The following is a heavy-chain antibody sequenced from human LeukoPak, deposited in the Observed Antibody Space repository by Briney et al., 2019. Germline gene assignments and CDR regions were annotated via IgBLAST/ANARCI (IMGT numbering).Heavy chain of an antibody. V-gene: IGHV3-53*01. CDR2: IYSGGST. CDR3: ARDSVYSSGWYPGYYYYGMDV. D-gene: IGHD6-19*01. CDR1: GFTVSSNY. J-gene: IGHJ6*02. Sequence: GGSLRLSCAASGFTVSSNYMSWVRQAPGKGLEWVSVIYSGGSTYYADSVKGRFTISRDNSKNTLYLQMNSLRAEDTAVYYCARDSVYSSGWYPGYYYYGMDVWGQGTTVTVSS.